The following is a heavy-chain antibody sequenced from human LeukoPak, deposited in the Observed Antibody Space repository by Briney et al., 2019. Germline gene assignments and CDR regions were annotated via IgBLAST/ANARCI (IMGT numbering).Heavy chain of an antibody. CDR2: TYYRSKWYN. CDR3: ARDLPIYYGSGSYDY. Sequence: SQTLSLPFVISGDSVSSKSSAWNWIRQSPSRGLEWLGRTYYRSKWYNDYAVSVKSRITINPDTSKNQFSLQLNSVTPGDTAVYYCARDLPIYYGSGSYDYWGQGTLVTVSS. J-gene: IGHJ4*02. CDR1: GDSVSSKSSA. V-gene: IGHV6-1*01. D-gene: IGHD3-10*01.